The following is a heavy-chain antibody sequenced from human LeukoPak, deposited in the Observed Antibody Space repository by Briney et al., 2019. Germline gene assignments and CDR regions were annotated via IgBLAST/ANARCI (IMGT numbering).Heavy chain of an antibody. Sequence: RASVNVSCKASGYTFTSYGISRVRQAPGQGLEWMGWISAYNGNTNYAQKLQGRVTMTTDTSTSTAYMELRSLRSDDTAVYYCARVGQQLVLNYWGQGTLVTVSS. CDR3: ARVGQQLVLNY. CDR1: GYTFTSYG. J-gene: IGHJ4*02. V-gene: IGHV1-18*01. D-gene: IGHD6-13*01. CDR2: ISAYNGNT.